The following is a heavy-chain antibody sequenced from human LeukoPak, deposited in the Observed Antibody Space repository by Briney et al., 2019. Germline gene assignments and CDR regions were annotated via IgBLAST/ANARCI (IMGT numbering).Heavy chain of an antibody. V-gene: IGHV3-23*01. J-gene: IGHJ5*02. Sequence: GGSLRLSCAASGFIFSHYGMHWVRQAPGKGLEWVSTITDSVSGGSTYYADSVKGRFTISRDNSKNTLYLQMSSLRAEDTAVYFCAKDRTGYSYGYFLSPWGQGTLVTVSS. D-gene: IGHD5-18*01. CDR1: GFIFSHYG. CDR3: AKDRTGYSYGYFLSP. CDR2: ITDSVSGGST.